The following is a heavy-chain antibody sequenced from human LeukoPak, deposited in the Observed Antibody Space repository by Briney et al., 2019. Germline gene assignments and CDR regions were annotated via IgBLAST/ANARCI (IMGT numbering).Heavy chain of an antibody. CDR3: ARVRVGVNTGAFDI. CDR1: GYTFTGYY. J-gene: IGHJ3*02. V-gene: IGHV1-2*02. D-gene: IGHD1-26*01. Sequence: ASVKVSCKASGYTFTGYYMHWVRQAPGQGLEWMGWINPNSGGTNYAQKFQGRVTMTRDTSISTAYMELSRLRSDDTAVYYCARVRVGVNTGAFDIWGQGTMVTVSS. CDR2: INPNSGGT.